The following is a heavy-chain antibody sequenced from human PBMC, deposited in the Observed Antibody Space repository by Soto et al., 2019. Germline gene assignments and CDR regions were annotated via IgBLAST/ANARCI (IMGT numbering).Heavy chain of an antibody. CDR3: ARGWQQLVLSYYYYYGMDV. D-gene: IGHD6-13*01. V-gene: IGHV4-34*01. CDR2: INISGST. J-gene: IGHJ6*02. Sequence: QVQLQQWGAGLLKPSETLSLTCAVYGGSFSGYYWSWIRQPPGKGLEWIGEINISGSTNYNPSLKSRVTISVDTSKNQFSLKLSSVTAADTAVYYCARGWQQLVLSYYYYYGMDVWGQGTTVTVSS. CDR1: GGSFSGYY.